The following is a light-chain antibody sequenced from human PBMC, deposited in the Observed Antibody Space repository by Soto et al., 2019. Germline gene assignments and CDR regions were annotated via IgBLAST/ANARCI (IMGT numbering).Light chain of an antibody. V-gene: IGLV2-14*03. CDR1: SRDIGGYDF. J-gene: IGLJ1*01. Sequence: QSALAQPASVSGSPGQSITISCAGSSRDIGGYDFVSWYQQHPGEGPKLIIFDVSDRPSGVSARFSGSKSGDTASLTISGLQVEDEADYYCSSFSNSDTPYVFGTGTKRTVL. CDR3: SSFSNSDTPYV. CDR2: DVS.